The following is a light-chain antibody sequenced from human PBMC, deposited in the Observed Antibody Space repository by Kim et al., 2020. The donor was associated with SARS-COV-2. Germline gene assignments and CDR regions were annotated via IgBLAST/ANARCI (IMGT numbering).Light chain of an antibody. J-gene: IGLJ3*02. V-gene: IGLV1-47*02. Sequence: QSVLTQPPSASGAPGQRVTISCSGSRSNIGSNYVYWFQQLPGTAPKLIIYSSTQRPSGVSDRFSGSTSGTSASLAISGLRSEDEADYYCASWDNSLNWVFGGGTQLTVL. CDR2: SST. CDR1: RSNIGSNY. CDR3: ASWDNSLNWV.